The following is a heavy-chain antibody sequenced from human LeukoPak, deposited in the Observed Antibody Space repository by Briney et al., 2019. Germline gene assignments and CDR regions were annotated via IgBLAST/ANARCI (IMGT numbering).Heavy chain of an antibody. CDR3: ARGTSGYSGYDQEFDY. J-gene: IGHJ4*02. Sequence: GGSLRLSCAASGFTFSSYAMSWVRQAPGKGLEWVSAISGSGGSTYYADSVKGRFTISRDNSKNTLYLQMNSLRAEDTAVYYCARGTSGYSGYDQEFDYWGQGTLVTVSS. D-gene: IGHD5-12*01. CDR2: ISGSGGST. CDR1: GFTFSSYA. V-gene: IGHV3-23*01.